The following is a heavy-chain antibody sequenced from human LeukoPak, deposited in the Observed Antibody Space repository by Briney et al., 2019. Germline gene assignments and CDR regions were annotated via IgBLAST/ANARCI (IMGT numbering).Heavy chain of an antibody. J-gene: IGHJ4*02. CDR3: ARDLVSLLYGSGIDY. V-gene: IGHV1-18*01. CDR2: ISTYNAKT. D-gene: IGHD3-10*01. Sequence: GAALKVSCKASGYTFTNYGISWVRQAPGQGREWMGWISTYNAKTNSAQRFQGRFTMTADTSTDTAYMELRSLTSDDTAVFYCARDLVSLLYGSGIDYWGQGTQVTVSA. CDR1: GYTFTNYG.